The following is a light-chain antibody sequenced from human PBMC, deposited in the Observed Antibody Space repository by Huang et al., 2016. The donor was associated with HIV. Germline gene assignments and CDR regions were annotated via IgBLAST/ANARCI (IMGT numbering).Light chain of an antibody. CDR1: QSVLDNSNSKNY. V-gene: IGKV4-1*01. CDR2: LAS. CDR3: QQYYSTPPT. Sequence: DFVMTQSPDSLAVSLGERATINCKSSQSVLDNSNSKNYLAWYQQKPGQPPKLLIYLASTRESGVPDRFSGSGSGTDFTLTISSLQAEDVAIYSCQQYYSTPPTFGQGTKVEIK. J-gene: IGKJ1*01.